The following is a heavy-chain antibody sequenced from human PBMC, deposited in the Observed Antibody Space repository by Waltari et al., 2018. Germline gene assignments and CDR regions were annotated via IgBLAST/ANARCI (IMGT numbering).Heavy chain of an antibody. CDR2: ISSSSSYI. CDR1: GFTFSSYS. D-gene: IGHD1-26*01. V-gene: IGHV3-21*01. CDR3: ARDHGRDSDDYYYGMDV. Sequence: EVQLVESGGGLVKPGGSLRLSCAASGFTFSSYSMNWVRQAPGKGLEWVSSISSSSSYIYYADSVKGRFTISRDNAKNSLYLQMNSLRAEDTAVYYCARDHGRDSDDYYYGMDVWGQGTTVTVSS. J-gene: IGHJ6*02.